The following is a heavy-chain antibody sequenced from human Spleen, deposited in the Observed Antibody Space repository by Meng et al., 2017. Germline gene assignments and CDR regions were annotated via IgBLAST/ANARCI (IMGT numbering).Heavy chain of an antibody. V-gene: IGHV1-2*02. CDR3: SRGYYDSSGYLEAFDI. D-gene: IGHD3-22*01. Sequence: ASVKVSCKASGYMFTSYYIHLVRQAPGQGLEWMGWINPSNGVTDFAQKFQGRVTMTRDTSIRTAYMDLSRLRSDDTAVYYCSRGYYDSSGYLEAFDIWGQGTTVTV. CDR1: GYMFTSYY. J-gene: IGHJ3*02. CDR2: INPSNGVT.